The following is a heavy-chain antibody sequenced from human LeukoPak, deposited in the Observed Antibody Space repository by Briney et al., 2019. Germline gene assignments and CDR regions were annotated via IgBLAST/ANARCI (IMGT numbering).Heavy chain of an antibody. CDR2: INPSGGST. CDR3: TMWITKRGDAFDI. V-gene: IGHV1-46*01. Sequence: GASVKVSCKASGYTFTSYYMHWVRQAPGQGLEWMGIINPSGGSTSYAQKFQGRVTMTRDTSTSTVYMELSSLRSEDTAVYYCTMWITKRGDAFDIWGQGTMVTVSS. CDR1: GYTFTSYY. J-gene: IGHJ3*02. D-gene: IGHD5-12*01.